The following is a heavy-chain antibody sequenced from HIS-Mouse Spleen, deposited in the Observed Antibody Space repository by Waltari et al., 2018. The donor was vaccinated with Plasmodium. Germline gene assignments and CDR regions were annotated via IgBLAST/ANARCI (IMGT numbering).Heavy chain of an antibody. CDR2: IYSGGST. CDR3: ATPRVGGSYFDY. D-gene: IGHD1-26*01. J-gene: IGHJ4*02. CDR1: GFTVSSNY. Sequence: EVQLVESGGGLVQPGGSLRLSCAASGFTVSSNYMSWVRQAPGKGVEWVAVIYSGGSTYYAGSGKGRYTISRDNSKNTLYLQMNSLRAEDTAVYYCATPRVGGSYFDYWGQGTLVTVSS. V-gene: IGHV3-66*01.